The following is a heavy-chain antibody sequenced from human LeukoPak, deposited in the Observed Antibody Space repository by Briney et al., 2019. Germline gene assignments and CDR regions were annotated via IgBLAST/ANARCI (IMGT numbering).Heavy chain of an antibody. D-gene: IGHD2-15*01. J-gene: IGHJ4*02. V-gene: IGHV3-23*01. CDR1: GFTFSSYA. CDR3: AKDRNVVIAAGPDY. Sequence: GRSLRLSCVASGFTFSSYAMSWVRQAPGKGLEWLSGMSGSGGNTYYADSVKGRFTISRDNSKNTLYLQLNSLSAEDTAFYYCAKDRNVVIAAGPDYWGQGTLVTVSS. CDR2: MSGSGGNT.